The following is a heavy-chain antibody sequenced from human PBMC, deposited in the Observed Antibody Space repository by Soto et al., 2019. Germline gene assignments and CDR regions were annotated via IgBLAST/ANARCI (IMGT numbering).Heavy chain of an antibody. CDR1: GGSISSGGYS. CDR2: IYHSGST. D-gene: IGHD3-16*02. CDR3: ARSGYVDYIWGSYRLRGRDDAFDI. V-gene: IGHV4-30-2*01. J-gene: IGHJ3*02. Sequence: QLQLQESGSGLVKPSQTLSLTCAVSGGSISSGGYSWSWIRQPPGKGLEWIGYIYHSGSTYYNPCLKSRVTISVDRSKNQFSLKLSSVTAADTAVYYCARSGYVDYIWGSYRLRGRDDAFDIWGQGTMVTVSS.